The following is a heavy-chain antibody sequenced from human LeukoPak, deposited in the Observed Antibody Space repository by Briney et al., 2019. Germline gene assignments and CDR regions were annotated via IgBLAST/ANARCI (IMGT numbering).Heavy chain of an antibody. D-gene: IGHD6-13*01. CDR2: IYYSGST. Sequence: SETLSLTCTVSGGSISSGSYYWSWIRQPAGKGLEWIGSIYYSGSTYYNPSLKSRVTISVDTSKNQFSLKLSSVTAADTAVYYCAREVSSSWYEIDNWGQGTLVTVSS. CDR1: GGSISSGSYY. CDR3: AREVSSSWYEIDN. V-gene: IGHV4-61*10. J-gene: IGHJ4*02.